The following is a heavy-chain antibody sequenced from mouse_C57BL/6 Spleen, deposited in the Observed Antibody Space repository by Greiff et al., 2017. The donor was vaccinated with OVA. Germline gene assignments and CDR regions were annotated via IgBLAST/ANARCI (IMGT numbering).Heavy chain of an antibody. D-gene: IGHD3-2*02. J-gene: IGHJ2*01. CDR3: ARDETAQAPYFDY. CDR1: GYTFTDYY. CDR2: IYPGSGNT. Sequence: QVQLQQSGAELVRPGASVKLSCKASGYTFTDYYINWVKQRPGQGLEWIARIYPGSGNTYYNEKFKGKATLTAEKSSSTAYMQLNSLTSEDSAVYYCARDETAQAPYFDYWGQGTTLTVSS. V-gene: IGHV1-76*01.